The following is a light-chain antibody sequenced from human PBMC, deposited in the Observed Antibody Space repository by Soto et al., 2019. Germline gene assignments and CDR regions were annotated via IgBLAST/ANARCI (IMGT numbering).Light chain of an antibody. J-gene: IGKJ3*01. CDR1: QSIGSW. CDR3: HQYNSYPGT. V-gene: IGKV1-5*03. Sequence: DVQMTQSPSTLSASVGDRVTITCRASQSIGSWLAWYQQKPGKAPKLLIYEASSLESGVPSRLSGSGTGTEFTLTIGSLQPDDFAIYYCHQYNSYPGTFGPGTRVDVK. CDR2: EAS.